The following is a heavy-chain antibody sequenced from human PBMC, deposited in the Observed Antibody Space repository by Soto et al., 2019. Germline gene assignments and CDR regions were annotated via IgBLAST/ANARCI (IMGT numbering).Heavy chain of an antibody. D-gene: IGHD2-8*01. V-gene: IGHV1-2*02. J-gene: IGHJ6*04. CDR3: GRGRSGQMVVCC. CDR2: IGPESGAT. CDR1: GYTFTGHY. Sequence: ASVKVSCKASGYTFTGHYIHWVRQAPEQGPEWMGEIGPESGATRYAQKFQGRVTMTRDMSITTVYMELNNLSPDDTAVYYCGRGRSGQMVVCCWGRGTPVAVSS.